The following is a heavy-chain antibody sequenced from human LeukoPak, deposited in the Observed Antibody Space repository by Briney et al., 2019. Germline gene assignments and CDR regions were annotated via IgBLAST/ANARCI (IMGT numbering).Heavy chain of an antibody. V-gene: IGHV3-21*04. CDR3: ARDQGLLVVAGRFGY. CDR2: ISSSNSYI. J-gene: IGHJ4*02. CDR1: GFTFSSYS. D-gene: IGHD6-19*01. Sequence: GGSLRLSCAASGFTFSSYSMNWVRQAPGKGLEWVSSISSSNSYIYNADSVKGRFTISRDNAKNSLYLQMNSLRAEDTAEYYCARDQGLLVVAGRFGYWGQGTLVTVSS.